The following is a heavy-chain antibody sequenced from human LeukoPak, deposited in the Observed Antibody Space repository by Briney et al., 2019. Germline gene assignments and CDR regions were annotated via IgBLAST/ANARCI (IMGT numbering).Heavy chain of an antibody. D-gene: IGHD6-19*01. V-gene: IGHV3-48*03. CDR2: IGSSGTTR. Sequence: GGSLRLSCAVSGFPFSIYEMNWVRQAPGKGLEWVSNIGSSGTTRYYADSVKGRFSISRDNAKNSLYLQMNSLRAEDTAVYYCAKDDPPLAVAEGFDYWGQGTLVTVSS. J-gene: IGHJ4*02. CDR1: GFPFSIYE. CDR3: AKDDPPLAVAEGFDY.